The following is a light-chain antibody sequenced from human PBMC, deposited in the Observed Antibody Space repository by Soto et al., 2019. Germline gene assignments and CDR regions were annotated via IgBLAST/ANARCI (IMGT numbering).Light chain of an antibody. CDR2: DAS. V-gene: IGKV1-39*01. J-gene: IGKJ4*01. CDR3: QQANSFPLT. CDR1: QSIGKH. Sequence: DIQMTQSPSSLSASAVDRVTITCRASQSIGKHLNWYQQKPGRAPNLLIYDASTLQSGVPSRFSGSGSGTDFTLTISSLQPEDFATYYCQQANSFPLTFGGGTKVDIK.